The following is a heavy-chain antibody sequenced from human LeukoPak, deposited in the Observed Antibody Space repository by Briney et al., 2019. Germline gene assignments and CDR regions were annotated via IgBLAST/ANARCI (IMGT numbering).Heavy chain of an antibody. CDR1: GGSISSSSYY. CDR2: IYYSGST. J-gene: IGHJ3*02. CDR3: ARELIQGAFDI. V-gene: IGHV4-39*02. Sequence: ASETLSLTCTVSGGSISSSSYYWGWIRQPPGKGLEWIGSIYYSGSTYYNPSLKSRVTISVDTSKNQFSLKLSSVTAADTAVYYCARELIQGAFDIWGQGTMVTVSS.